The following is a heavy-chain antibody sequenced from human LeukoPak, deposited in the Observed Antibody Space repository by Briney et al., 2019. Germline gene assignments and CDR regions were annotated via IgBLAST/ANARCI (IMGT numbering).Heavy chain of an antibody. CDR2: IRSKTFGGTT. CDR3: TRYSGRTDY. D-gene: IGHD5-18*01. V-gene: IGHV3-49*03. CDR1: GFTFGTYA. J-gene: IGHJ4*02. Sequence: LPGGSLRLSCTSSGFTFGTYAVSWFRQAPGKGLEWVAFIRSKTFGGTTEYAASVEGRFTISRDDSKSIAYLQMNSLKTEDTAVYYCTRYSGRTDYWGQGTLVTVSS.